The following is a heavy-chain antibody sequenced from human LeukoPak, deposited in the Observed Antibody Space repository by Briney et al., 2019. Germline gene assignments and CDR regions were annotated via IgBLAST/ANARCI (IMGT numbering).Heavy chain of an antibody. V-gene: IGHV1-69*05. J-gene: IGHJ5*02. D-gene: IGHD2-15*01. CDR3: ARDGLYCSGGSCYNWFDP. Sequence: SVKVSCKASGGTFSSYAISWVRQAPGQGLEWMGGIIHIFGTANYAQKFQGRVTITTDESTSTAYMELSSLRSEDTAVYYCARDGLYCSGGSCYNWFDPWGQGTLVTASS. CDR2: IIHIFGTA. CDR1: GGTFSSYA.